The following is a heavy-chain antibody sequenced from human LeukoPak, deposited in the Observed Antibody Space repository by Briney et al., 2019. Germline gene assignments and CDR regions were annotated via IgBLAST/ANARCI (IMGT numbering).Heavy chain of an antibody. J-gene: IGHJ4*02. V-gene: IGHV3-74*01. CDR1: GFTFSSYW. Sequence: GGSLRLSCAASGFTFSSYWMHWVRQAPGKGLVWVSRINTDGSSTSYADSVKGRFTISRDNAKNTLYLQMNSLRAEDTAVYYCASNPNYYDSSGYCYYWGQGTLVTVSS. CDR3: ASNPNYYDSSGYCYY. D-gene: IGHD3-22*01. CDR2: INTDGSST.